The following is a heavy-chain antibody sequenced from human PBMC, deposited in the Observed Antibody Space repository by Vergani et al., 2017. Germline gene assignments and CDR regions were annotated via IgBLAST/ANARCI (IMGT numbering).Heavy chain of an antibody. CDR3: ARSGGLYFDY. Sequence: QLQLQESGPGLVKPSETLSLTCTVSGGSISSSSYYWGWIRQPPGKGLEWIGSIYYSGSTYYNPSRKSRVTISVDTSKNQFSLKLSSVTAADTAVYYCARSGGLYFDYWGQGTLVTVSS. J-gene: IGHJ4*02. CDR2: IYYSGST. D-gene: IGHD3-16*01. V-gene: IGHV4-39*07. CDR1: GGSISSSSYY.